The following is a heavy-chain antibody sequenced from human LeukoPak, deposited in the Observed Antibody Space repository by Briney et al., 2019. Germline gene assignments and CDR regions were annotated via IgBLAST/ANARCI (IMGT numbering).Heavy chain of an antibody. CDR1: GGSISNNY. CDR3: ARVSYYDYVWGTYRRFLYYFDH. D-gene: IGHD3-16*02. V-gene: IGHV4-59*01. CDR2: MYYSEST. J-gene: IGHJ4*02. Sequence: SETLSLTCTVPGGSISNNYWSWIRQPPGKALEWIGYMYYSESTNYNPSLRSRVTISVDTSKNQFSLKLSSVTAADTAVYYCARVSYYDYVWGTYRRFLYYFDHWGQGTLVTVSS.